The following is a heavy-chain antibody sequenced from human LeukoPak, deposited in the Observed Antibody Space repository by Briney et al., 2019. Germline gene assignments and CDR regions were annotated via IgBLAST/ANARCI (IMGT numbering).Heavy chain of an antibody. Sequence: KPSETLSLTCAVYGGSFSGYYWSWIRQPPGKGLEWIGEINHSGSTNYNPSLKSRVTISVDTSKNQFSLKLSSVTAADTAVYYCARGHGACSGGSCPDFDYWGQGTLVTVSS. CDR1: GGSFSGYY. D-gene: IGHD2-15*01. V-gene: IGHV4-34*01. J-gene: IGHJ4*02. CDR2: INHSGST. CDR3: ARGHGACSGGSCPDFDY.